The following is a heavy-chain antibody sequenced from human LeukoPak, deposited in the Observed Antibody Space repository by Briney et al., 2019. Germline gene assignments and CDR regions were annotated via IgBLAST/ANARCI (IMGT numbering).Heavy chain of an antibody. V-gene: IGHV4-59*01. CDR1: GGSISNYY. CDR2: IYYTGNT. Sequence: SETLSLTCTVSGGSISNYYWSWIRQPPGKGLEWIGFIYYTGNTKYNPSFKSRVTISADTSKNQFSLKLTSVTAADTAEYYCARYAMAGYYFDNWGQGTLVTVSS. CDR3: ARYAMAGYYFDN. J-gene: IGHJ4*02. D-gene: IGHD2-8*01.